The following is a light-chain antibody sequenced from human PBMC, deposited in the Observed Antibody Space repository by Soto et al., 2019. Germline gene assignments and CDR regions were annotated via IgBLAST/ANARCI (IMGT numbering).Light chain of an antibody. CDR3: QEYHSFSHST. CDR1: QSVGNW. J-gene: IGKJ3*01. CDR2: QAS. V-gene: IGKV1-5*03. Sequence: DIQMTQSPSTLSASVGDRVIITCRASQSVGNWLAWYQQKPGKAPKLLIYQASTLHSGVPSRFSGSVSGTEFTLTISSLQPDDFATYYCQEYHSFSHSTFGPGTKVDIK.